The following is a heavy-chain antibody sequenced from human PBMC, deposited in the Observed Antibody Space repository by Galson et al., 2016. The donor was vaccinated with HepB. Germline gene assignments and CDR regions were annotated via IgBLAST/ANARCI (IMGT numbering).Heavy chain of an antibody. Sequence: SLRLSCAASGIVFTSYAMHWVRQAPGQGLEWVSFISIDGVHKNYATSVKGRFTVSRDNSNNTLYSIMNSLRVEDTAVYYCARDLLCGDRDAVDLWGQGTMVTVSS. V-gene: IGHV3-30-3*01. CDR2: ISIDGVHK. CDR1: GIVFTSYA. D-gene: IGHD2-21*01. J-gene: IGHJ3*01. CDR3: ARDLLCGDRDAVDL.